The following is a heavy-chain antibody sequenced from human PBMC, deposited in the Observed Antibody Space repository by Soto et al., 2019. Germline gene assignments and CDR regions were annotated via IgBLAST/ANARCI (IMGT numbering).Heavy chain of an antibody. CDR1: GFTFSSYA. V-gene: IGHV3-64D*06. D-gene: IGHD3-3*01. CDR2: ISSNGGST. Sequence: HPGGSLRLSCSASGFTFSSYAMHWVRQAPGKGLEYVSAISSNGGSTYYADSVKGRFTISRDNSKNTLYLQMSSLRAEDTAVYYCVKAQEGDYDFWSGYRFYYGMDVWGQGTTVTVSS. J-gene: IGHJ6*02. CDR3: VKAQEGDYDFWSGYRFYYGMDV.